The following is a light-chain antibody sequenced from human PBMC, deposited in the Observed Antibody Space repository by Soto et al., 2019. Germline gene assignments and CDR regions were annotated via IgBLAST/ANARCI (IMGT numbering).Light chain of an antibody. J-gene: IGLJ3*02. CDR1: SSDVGGYKY. CDR3: CSYAGSYNWV. V-gene: IGLV2-11*01. Sequence: QSALTQSRSVSGSPGQSVTISCTGTSSDVGGYKYVSWYQQYPGKAPQLMIYDVSKRPSGVPDRFSGSKSGNTASLTISGLQAEDEADYYCCSYAGSYNWVFGGGTKVTVL. CDR2: DVS.